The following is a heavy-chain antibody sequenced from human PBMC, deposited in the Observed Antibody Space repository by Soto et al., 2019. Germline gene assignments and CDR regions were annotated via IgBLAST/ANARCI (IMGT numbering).Heavy chain of an antibody. CDR1: GGSISSGGYY. CDR3: ARVSEQLQTDSSSSDPNWFDP. Sequence: SDTLSLTCTVSGGSISSGGYYWSWIRQHPGKGLEWIGYIYYSGSTYYNPSLKSRVTISVDTSKNQFSLKLSSVTAADTAVYYCARVSEQLQTDSSSSDPNWFDPWGQGTLVTVSS. J-gene: IGHJ5*02. D-gene: IGHD6-6*01. V-gene: IGHV4-31*03. CDR2: IYYSGST.